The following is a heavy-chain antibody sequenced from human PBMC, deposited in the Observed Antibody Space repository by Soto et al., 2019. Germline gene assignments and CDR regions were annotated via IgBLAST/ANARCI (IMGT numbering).Heavy chain of an antibody. V-gene: IGHV4-34*01. J-gene: IGHJ6*03. CDR1: GGSFSGYY. CDR3: ARGRGYYYYYMDV. CDR2: INHSGST. Sequence: SETLSLTCAVYGGSFSGYYWSWIRQPPGKGLEWIGEINHSGSTNYNPSLKSRVTISVDTSKNQFSLKLSSVTAADTAVYYCARGRGYYYYYMDVWGKGTTVTVSS.